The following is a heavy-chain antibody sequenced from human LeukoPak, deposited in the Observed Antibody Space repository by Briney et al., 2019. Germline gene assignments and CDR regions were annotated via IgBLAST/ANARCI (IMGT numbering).Heavy chain of an antibody. CDR1: GYTFTSYG. CDR2: IIPILGIA. J-gene: IGHJ4*02. V-gene: IGHV1-69*04. Sequence: GASVKVSYKASGYTFTSYGISWVRQAPGQGLEWMGRIIPILGIANYAQKFQGRVTITADKSTSTAYMELSSLRSEDTAVYYCARSRSGWFDYWGQGTLVTVSS. D-gene: IGHD1-1*01. CDR3: ARSRSGWFDY.